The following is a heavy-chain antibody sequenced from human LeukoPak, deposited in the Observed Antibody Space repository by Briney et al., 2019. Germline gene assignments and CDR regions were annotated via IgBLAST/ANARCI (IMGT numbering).Heavy chain of an antibody. D-gene: IGHD3-10*01. V-gene: IGHV3-30*18. CDR2: ISYDGSNK. J-gene: IGHJ4*02. CDR3: AKDKGGEFDY. CDR1: GFTFSSYG. Sequence: GRSLRLSCAASGFTFSSYGMHWVRQAPGKGLEWVAVISYDGSNKYYADSVKGRFTIPRDNSKNTLYLQMNSLRAEDTAVYYCAKDKGGEFDYWGQGTLVTVSS.